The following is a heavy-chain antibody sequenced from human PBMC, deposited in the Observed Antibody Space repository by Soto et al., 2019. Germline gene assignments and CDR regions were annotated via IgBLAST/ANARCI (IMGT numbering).Heavy chain of an antibody. Sequence: SQTLSLTCDISGDSVSSNSAAWNWIRQSPSRGLEWLGRTYYRSKWYNDYAVSVKSRITIKPDTSKNQFSLQLNSVTPEGTAVYYCTTNYYDSSGYDNWFDPWGQGTLVTVSS. CDR1: GDSVSSNSAA. CDR2: TYYRSKWYN. J-gene: IGHJ5*02. V-gene: IGHV6-1*01. CDR3: TTNYYDSSGYDNWFDP. D-gene: IGHD3-22*01.